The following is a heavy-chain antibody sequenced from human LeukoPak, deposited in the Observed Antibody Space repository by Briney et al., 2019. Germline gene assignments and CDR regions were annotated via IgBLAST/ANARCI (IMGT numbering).Heavy chain of an antibody. CDR2: ISSSSSTI. J-gene: IGHJ6*02. Sequence: GGSLRLSCEVSGFTFTDYSMHWVRQAPGKGLEWVSYISSSSSTIYYADSVKGRFTISRDNAKNSLYLQMNSLRDEDTAVYYCASPAPPYYYYGMDVWGQGTTVTVSS. V-gene: IGHV3-48*02. CDR1: GFTFTDYS. CDR3: ASPAPPYYYYGMDV.